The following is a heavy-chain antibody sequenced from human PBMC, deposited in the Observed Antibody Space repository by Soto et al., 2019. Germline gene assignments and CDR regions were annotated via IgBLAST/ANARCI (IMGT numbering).Heavy chain of an antibody. CDR3: AGDSVVLPARGIFEP. J-gene: IGHJ5*02. CDR1: GFTVSDNY. V-gene: IGHV3-66*01. Sequence: GGSLRLSCAASGFTVSDNYVSWVRQAPGKGLEWVSVIYAAGLTFYADSVKGRFNISRDISKNTVFLQMNSLRAEDRAFYFWAGDSVVLPARGIFEPGVRETRATVTP. D-gene: IGHD3-3*01. CDR2: IYAAGLT.